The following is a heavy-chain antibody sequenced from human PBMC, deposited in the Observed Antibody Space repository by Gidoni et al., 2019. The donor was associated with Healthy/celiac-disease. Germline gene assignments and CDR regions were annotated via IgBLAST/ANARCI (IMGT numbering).Heavy chain of an antibody. CDR3: AKVNRIAARRWGNFDY. J-gene: IGHJ4*02. CDR1: GFTFSSYG. Sequence: QVQLVASGGGVVQPGRSLRLSCAASGFTFSSYGMHWVRQAPGKGLEWVAVISYDGSNKYYADSVKGRFTISRDNSKNTLYLQMNSLRAEDTAVYYCAKVNRIAARRWGNFDYWGQGTLVTVSS. CDR2: ISYDGSNK. D-gene: IGHD6-6*01. V-gene: IGHV3-30*18.